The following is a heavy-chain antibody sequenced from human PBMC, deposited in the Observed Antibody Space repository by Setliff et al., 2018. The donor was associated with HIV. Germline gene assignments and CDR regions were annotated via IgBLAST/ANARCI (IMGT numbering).Heavy chain of an antibody. D-gene: IGHD5-18*01. CDR1: GGSFSGYY. Sequence: PSETLSLTCAVYGGSFSGYYWSWIRQPPGKGLEWIGEINHSGSTNYNPSLKSRVTISVDTSKNQFSLKLSSVTAADTAVYYCARLPSGTAMVLDYWGQGTLVTVSS. V-gene: IGHV4-34*01. CDR3: ARLPSGTAMVLDY. CDR2: INHSGST. J-gene: IGHJ4*02.